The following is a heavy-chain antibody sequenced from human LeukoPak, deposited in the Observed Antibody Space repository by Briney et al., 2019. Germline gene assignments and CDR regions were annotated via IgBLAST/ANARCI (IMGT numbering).Heavy chain of an antibody. V-gene: IGHV3-30*02. CDR1: GFTFSSYG. J-gene: IGHJ4*02. Sequence: GGSLRLSCAASGFTFSSYGMHWVRQAPGKGLEWVAVIWYDGSNKYYADSVKGRFTISRDNSKNTLYLQMNSLRAEDTAVYYCAKDDYGDYEGLGDYWGQGTLVTVSS. D-gene: IGHD4-17*01. CDR3: AKDDYGDYEGLGDY. CDR2: IWYDGSNK.